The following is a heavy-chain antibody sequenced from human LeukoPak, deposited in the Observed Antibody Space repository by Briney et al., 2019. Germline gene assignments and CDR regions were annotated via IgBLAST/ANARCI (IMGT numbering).Heavy chain of an antibody. CDR1: GFTFSDYY. CDR3: ARERYYYDSSGYYYYPDAFDI. CDR2: ISSSGSTI. D-gene: IGHD3-22*01. Sequence: PGGSLRLSCAASGFTFSDYYMSWIRQAPGKGLEWVSYISSSGSTIYYADSVKGRFTISRDNAKNSLYLQMNSLRAEDTAVYYCARERYYYDSSGYYYYPDAFDIWGQGTMVTVSS. V-gene: IGHV3-11*01. J-gene: IGHJ3*02.